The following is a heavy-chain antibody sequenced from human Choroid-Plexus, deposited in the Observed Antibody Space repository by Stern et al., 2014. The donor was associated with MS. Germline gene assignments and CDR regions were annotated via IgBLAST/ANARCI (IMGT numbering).Heavy chain of an antibody. D-gene: IGHD2-15*01. CDR1: GFTFSNFG. CDR2: ISYDGSDK. CDR3: AKDRQWSTYFFDY. V-gene: IGHV3-30*18. Sequence: DQLVESGGGVAQPGRPLILSCAASGFTFSNFGMHWVRQAPGKGLEWVALISYDGSDKYYADSVKGRFTIFRDNSKNTLYMHRNGLRAEDTAVYYCAKDRQWSTYFFDYWGQGSLVTVSS. J-gene: IGHJ4*02.